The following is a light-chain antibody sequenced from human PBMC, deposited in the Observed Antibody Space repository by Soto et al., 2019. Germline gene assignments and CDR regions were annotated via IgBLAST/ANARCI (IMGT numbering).Light chain of an antibody. Sequence: SYELTQPPSVSVAPGKTARITCGGNNIGSKSVHWYQQKPGQAPVLVIYYDSDRPSGIPERFSGSNSGNTATLTISRVEAGDEADYYCQDRGVVFGGGTKLTVL. CDR1: NIGSKS. CDR3: QDRGVV. J-gene: IGLJ2*01. CDR2: YDS. V-gene: IGLV3-21*01.